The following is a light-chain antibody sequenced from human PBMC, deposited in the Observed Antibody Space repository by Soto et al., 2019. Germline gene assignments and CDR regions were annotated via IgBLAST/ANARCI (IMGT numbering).Light chain of an antibody. Sequence: ASRITQSPSSLSASTGARVTITCRASQGISSYLAWYHQQPGKALQLLIYAASTLQSGVPSRFSGSGSGTDFTLTISCLQSEDFATYDCNQYYIYRRTLGHGNQVAIK. CDR2: AAS. V-gene: IGKV1-8*01. CDR3: NQYYIYRRT. J-gene: IGKJ1*01. CDR1: QGISSY.